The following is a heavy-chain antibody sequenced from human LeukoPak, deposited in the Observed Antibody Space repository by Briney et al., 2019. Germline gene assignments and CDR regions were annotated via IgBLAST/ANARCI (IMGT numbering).Heavy chain of an antibody. CDR3: ASPGILYDDSSGYYTRGRDY. D-gene: IGHD3-22*01. V-gene: IGHV1-69*05. CDR1: GGTFSSYA. CDR2: IIPIFGTA. J-gene: IGHJ4*02. Sequence: SVKVSCKASGGTFSSYAISWVRQAPGQGLEWMGGIIPIFGTANYAQKFQGRVTITTDESTSTAYMELSSLRSEDTAVYYCASPGILYDDSSGYYTRGRDYWGQGTLVTVSP.